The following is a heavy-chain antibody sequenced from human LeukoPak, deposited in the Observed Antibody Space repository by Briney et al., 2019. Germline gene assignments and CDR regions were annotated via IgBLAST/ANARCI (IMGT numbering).Heavy chain of an antibody. D-gene: IGHD6-25*01. J-gene: IGHJ6*03. Sequence: ASVKVSCKASGYTFTSYDINWVRQATGQGLEWMGWMNPNSGNTGYAQKFQGRVTITRNTSISTAYMELSSLRSEDTAVYYCARASLSGYYYYYYMDVWGKGTTVTVSS. V-gene: IGHV1-8*03. CDR1: GYTFTSYD. CDR3: ARASLSGYYYYYYMDV. CDR2: MNPNSGNT.